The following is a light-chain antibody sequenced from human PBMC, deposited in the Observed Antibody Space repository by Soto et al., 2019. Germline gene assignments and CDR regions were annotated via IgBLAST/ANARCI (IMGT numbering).Light chain of an antibody. V-gene: IGKV1-39*01. CDR3: PQSYSTLVR. J-gene: IGKJ2*01. CDR2: AAS. CDR1: QSISSY. Sequence: IQMTHCRSSLSASVGDRVTITCRASQSISSYLNWYQQKPGKAPKLLIYAASSLQSGVPSRFSGSGSGTDFTLTISSLQPEDFATYYCPQSYSTLVRFG.